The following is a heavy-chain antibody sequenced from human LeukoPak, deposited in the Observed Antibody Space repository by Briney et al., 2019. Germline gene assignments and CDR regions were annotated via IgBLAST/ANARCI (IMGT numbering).Heavy chain of an antibody. J-gene: IGHJ4*02. CDR3: ARHERSYRWYFDY. D-gene: IGHD1-26*01. V-gene: IGHV4-4*09. CDR1: GGSISSYY. Sequence: PSETLSLTCTVSGGSISSYYWSCIRQPPGKGLEWIGYIYTIGSTNYNPSLKSRVTILVDTSKKQFSLKLSSVTAADTAVYYCARHERSYRWYFDYWGQGTLVTVSS. CDR2: IYTIGST.